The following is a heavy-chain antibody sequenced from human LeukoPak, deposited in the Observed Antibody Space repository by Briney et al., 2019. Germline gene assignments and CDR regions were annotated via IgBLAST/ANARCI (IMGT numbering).Heavy chain of an antibody. CDR3: ARDFARSGPDGY. CDR2: ISAYNGNT. Sequence: GASVKVSCKASGYTFTSYGISWARQAPGQGLEWMGWISAYNGNTNYAQKLQGRVTMTTDTSTSTAYMELSSLRSEDTAVYYCARDFARSGPDGYWGQGTLVTVSS. CDR1: GYTFTSYG. J-gene: IGHJ4*02. V-gene: IGHV1-18*01. D-gene: IGHD5-24*01.